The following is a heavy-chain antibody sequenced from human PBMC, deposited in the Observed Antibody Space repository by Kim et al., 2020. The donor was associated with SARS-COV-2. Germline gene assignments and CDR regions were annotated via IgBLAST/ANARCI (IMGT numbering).Heavy chain of an antibody. Sequence: SETLSLTCTVSGGSISSYYWSWIRQPPGKGLEWIGYIYYSGSTNYNPSLKSRVTISVDTSKNQFSLKLSSVTAADTAVYYCAGFSTNPFYYYYDLDVWSKGTTVTVTS. V-gene: IGHV4-59*01. CDR3: AGFSTNPFYYYYDLDV. CDR1: GGSISSYY. J-gene: IGHJ6*03. D-gene: IGHD2-2*01. CDR2: IYYSGST.